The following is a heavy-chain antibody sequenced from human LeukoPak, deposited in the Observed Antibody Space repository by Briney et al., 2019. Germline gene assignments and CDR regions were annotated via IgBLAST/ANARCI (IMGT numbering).Heavy chain of an antibody. CDR2: IYYSGST. CDR1: GGSISSGDYY. Sequence: PSQTLSLTCTVSGGSISSGDYYWSWIRQPPGKGLESIGYIYYSGSTYYNPSLKRRVTLSVDTSKNQFSLKLSSVTAADTAVDYCARGKWVAAAGMLDYWGQGTLVTVSS. CDR3: ARGKWVAAAGMLDY. V-gene: IGHV4-30-4*08. D-gene: IGHD6-13*01. J-gene: IGHJ4*02.